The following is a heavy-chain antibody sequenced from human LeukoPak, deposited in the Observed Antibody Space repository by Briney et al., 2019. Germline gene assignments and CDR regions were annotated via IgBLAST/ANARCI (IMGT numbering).Heavy chain of an antibody. CDR2: IQYDGSNK. CDR1: GFTFSSYG. V-gene: IGHV3-30*02. J-gene: IGHJ4*02. CDR3: AKGEPLVPFDY. Sequence: PGGSLRLSCAASGFTFSSYGMHWVRQAPGKGLEWMAFIQYDGSNKYYADSVKGRFTISRDNSKNTLYLQMNSLRAEDTAVYYCAKGEPLVPFDYWGQGTLVSVSS. D-gene: IGHD6-6*01.